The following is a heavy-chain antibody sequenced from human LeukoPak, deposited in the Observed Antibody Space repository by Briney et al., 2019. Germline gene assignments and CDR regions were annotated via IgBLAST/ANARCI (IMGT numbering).Heavy chain of an antibody. CDR2: LNINNGNT. CDR1: GYTFTSYA. V-gene: IGHV1-18*04. J-gene: IGHJ4*02. D-gene: IGHD2-15*01. Sequence: ASVKVSCKGAGYTFTSYALSWVRQAPGQGLEWMWWLNINNGNTKYAQKFQGRVTMTRITSTNTAYLELRNLISDDTAVYYCVRDLTPSFCTSGSCPYGGYFYHWGQGTLVTVSS. CDR3: VRDLTPSFCTSGSCPYGGYFYH.